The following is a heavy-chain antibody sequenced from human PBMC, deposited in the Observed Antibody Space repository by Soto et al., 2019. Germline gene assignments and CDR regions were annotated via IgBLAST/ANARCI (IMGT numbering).Heavy chain of an antibody. D-gene: IGHD6-13*01. CDR3: ARVLGSSSWYDAAEFDY. CDR2: IYYSGST. CDR1: GGSISSGGYY. Sequence: SETLSLTCTVSGGSISSGGYYWSWIRQHPGKGLEWIGYIYYSGSTYYNPSLKSRVTISVDTSKNQFSLKLSSVTAADTAVYYCARVLGSSSWYDAAEFDYWGQGTLVTVSS. V-gene: IGHV4-31*03. J-gene: IGHJ4*02.